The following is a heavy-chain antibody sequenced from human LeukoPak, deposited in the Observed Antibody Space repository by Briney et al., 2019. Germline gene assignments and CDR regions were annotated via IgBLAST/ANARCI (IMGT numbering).Heavy chain of an antibody. CDR2: IKEDGSIE. CDR3: VSEQLAPP. J-gene: IGHJ5*02. Sequence: GGSLRLSCAASGFAFSNDSMSWVRQAPGKGLEWVANIKEDGSIEDYVDSVKGRFTVSRDNAKNSLYLQMNSLRVEDTAVYYCVSEQLAPPWGQGTLVTVSS. V-gene: IGHV3-7*01. D-gene: IGHD5-24*01. CDR1: GFAFSNDS.